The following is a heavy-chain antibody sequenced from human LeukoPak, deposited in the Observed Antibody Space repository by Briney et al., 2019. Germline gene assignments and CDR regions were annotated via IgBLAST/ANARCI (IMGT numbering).Heavy chain of an antibody. Sequence: PGGSLRLSCAASGFTFSSYAMHWVRQAPGKGLEWVAVISYDGSNKYYADSVKGRFTISRDNSKNTLYLQMNSLRAEDTAAYYCARDFPFRSGSYSRLLGLFDWGQGTLVTVSS. J-gene: IGHJ4*02. CDR1: GFTFSSYA. CDR3: ARDFPFRSGSYSRLLGLFD. V-gene: IGHV3-30-3*01. CDR2: ISYDGSNK. D-gene: IGHD1-26*01.